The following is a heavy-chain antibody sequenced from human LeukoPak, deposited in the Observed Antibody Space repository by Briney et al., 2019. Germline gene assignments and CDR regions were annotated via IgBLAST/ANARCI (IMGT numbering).Heavy chain of an antibody. CDR2: IYSGGST. D-gene: IGHD1-26*01. CDR1: GFTVNNNF. CDR3: ARGSGATRHIDY. Sequence: GGSLRLSCAASGFTVNNNFMSWVRQAPGKGLEWVSVIYSGGSTYYADSVRGRFTISRDNSKNTLYLQMNSLRADVTAVYFCARGSGATRHIDYWGQGTQVTVSS. V-gene: IGHV3-53*01. J-gene: IGHJ4*02.